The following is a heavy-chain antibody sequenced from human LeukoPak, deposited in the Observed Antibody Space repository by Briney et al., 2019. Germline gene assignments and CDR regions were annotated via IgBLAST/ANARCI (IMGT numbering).Heavy chain of an antibody. V-gene: IGHV1-2*02. CDR1: GYTFTGYY. D-gene: IGHD1-26*01. CDR2: INPNSGGT. CDR3: ARDALHYRLYYYMDV. Sequence: ASVKVSCKASGYTFTGYYMHWVRQAPGQGLEWMRWINPNSGGTNYAQKFQGRVTMTRDTSISTAYMELSRLRSDDTAVYYCARDALHYRLYYYMDVWGKGTTVTVSS. J-gene: IGHJ6*03.